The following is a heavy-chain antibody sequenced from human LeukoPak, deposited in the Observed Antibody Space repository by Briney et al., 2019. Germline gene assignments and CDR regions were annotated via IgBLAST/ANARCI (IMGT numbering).Heavy chain of an antibody. V-gene: IGHV1-69*13. D-gene: IGHD2-2*02. CDR2: IIPIFGTA. Sequence: SVKVSCKASGGTFSSYAISWVRPAPGQGLEWMGGIIPIFGTANYAQKFQGRVTITADESTSTAYMELSSLRSEDTAVYYCARGGYCSSTSCYTFGYWGQGTLVTVSS. CDR3: ARGGYCSSTSCYTFGY. J-gene: IGHJ4*02. CDR1: GGTFSSYA.